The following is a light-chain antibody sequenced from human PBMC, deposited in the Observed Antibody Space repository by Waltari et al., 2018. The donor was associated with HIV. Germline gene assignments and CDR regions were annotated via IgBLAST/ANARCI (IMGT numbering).Light chain of an antibody. V-gene: IGLV2-8*01. CDR3: SSYAGSNNVV. Sequence: QSALTQPPSASGSPGQSVTISCTGTSSDVGAYNSVSWYQQHPGKAPKLLISEVTKRPSGGPDRFSGAKSGNTASLTVSGLQAEDEADFYCSSYAGSNNVVFGGGTKLTVL. CDR1: SSDVGAYNS. J-gene: IGLJ2*01. CDR2: EVT.